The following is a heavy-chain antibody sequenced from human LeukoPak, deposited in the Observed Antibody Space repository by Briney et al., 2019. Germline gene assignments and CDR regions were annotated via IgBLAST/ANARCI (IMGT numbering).Heavy chain of an antibody. CDR1: GFIFSSFE. CDR2: ISSSSSTM. J-gene: IGHJ4*02. D-gene: IGHD3-9*01. Sequence: PGGSLRLSCVASGFIFSSFEMNWVRQAPGKGLEWVSYISSSSSTMYYADSVKGRFTISRDNAKNSLYLQMNSLRDEDTAVYYCARGYLTDYSPHFDSWGQGTLVTVPS. CDR3: ARGYLTDYSPHFDS. V-gene: IGHV3-48*03.